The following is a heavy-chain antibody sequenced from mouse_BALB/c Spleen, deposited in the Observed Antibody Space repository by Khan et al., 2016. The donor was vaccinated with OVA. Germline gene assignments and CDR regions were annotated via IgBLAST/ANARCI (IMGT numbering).Heavy chain of an antibody. CDR1: GYSIISGYF. Sequence: EVQLQESGPGLVKPSQSLSLTCSVTGYSIISGYFWYWIRQFPGNRLEWMGYIRYDGNSNYNPSLKNRISITRDTSKNKFFLQLNSVTPEDTATXSCARGGSSGPAWFAYWGQGTLVTVSA. CDR3: ARGGSSGPAWFAY. D-gene: IGHD3-1*01. J-gene: IGHJ3*01. V-gene: IGHV3-6*02. CDR2: IRYDGNS.